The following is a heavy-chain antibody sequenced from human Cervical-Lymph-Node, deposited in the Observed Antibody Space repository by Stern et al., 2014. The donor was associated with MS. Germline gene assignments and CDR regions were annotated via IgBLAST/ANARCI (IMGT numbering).Heavy chain of an antibody. CDR1: GYTLTTYA. J-gene: IGHJ1*01. CDR3: STCLSTISSLLRH. V-gene: IGHV1-3*01. Sequence: QVQLVQSGAEVKKPGASVRVSCKASGYTLTTYAMHWMRQDPGQRLEWMGWITAGNGDTTLSQKFQVRVPVTRDTSANTAYMELSSLTSEDTAVYYCSTCLSTISSLLRHWVQGTLVPVSS. D-gene: IGHD2-2*01. CDR2: ITAGNGDT.